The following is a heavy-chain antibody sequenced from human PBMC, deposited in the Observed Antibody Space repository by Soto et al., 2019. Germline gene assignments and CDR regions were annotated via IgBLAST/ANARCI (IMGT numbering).Heavy chain of an antibody. CDR3: ARWGTTGGLDV. J-gene: IGHJ4*02. D-gene: IGHD3-16*01. CDR1: GFTFRSYV. V-gene: IGHV3-30*19. Sequence: QVQLVESGGGVVQPGASLRLSCVGSGFTFRSYVIHWVRQAPGKGLEWVALTSYDGSNKYYDDSVKGRFTISRDNSRNTVDLHRDSLRLDDTALYYCARWGTTGGLDVWGQGTLVSVS. CDR2: TSYDGSNK.